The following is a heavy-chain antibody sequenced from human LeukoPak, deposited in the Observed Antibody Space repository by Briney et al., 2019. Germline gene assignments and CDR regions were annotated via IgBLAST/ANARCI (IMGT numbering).Heavy chain of an antibody. CDR2: IRYDGSNK. Sequence: GGSLRLSCAASGFTFSNYAMHWVRQAPGKGLEWVAFIRYDGSNKYYADSVKGRFTISRDDSKKMLYLQMNSLRPEDTAVYYCARGRRSGGITMIRGVKDRGWFDPWGQGTLVTVSS. V-gene: IGHV3-30*02. J-gene: IGHJ5*02. CDR1: GFTFSNYA. CDR3: ARGRRSGGITMIRGVKDRGWFDP. D-gene: IGHD3-10*01.